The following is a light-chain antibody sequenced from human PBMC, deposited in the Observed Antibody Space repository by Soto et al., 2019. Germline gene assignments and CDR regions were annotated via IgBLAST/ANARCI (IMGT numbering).Light chain of an antibody. V-gene: IGKV1-17*01. CDR3: LQHSDYPFT. CDR1: QGIRDA. CDR2: SAS. J-gene: IGKJ2*01. Sequence: DIQMTQSPSSLSASLGDRVTITCRASQGIRDALGWYQQKPGKVPKRLIYSASSLQNGVPSRFSGSGYETVFTLTISSLQTEDFATYFCLQHSDYPFTFGQGTRLEI.